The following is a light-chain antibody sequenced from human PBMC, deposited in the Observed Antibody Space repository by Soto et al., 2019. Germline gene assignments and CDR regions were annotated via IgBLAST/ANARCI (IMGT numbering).Light chain of an antibody. CDR1: QDIRSN. CDR3: LQDYNYPLT. J-gene: IGKJ4*01. CDR2: DVS. Sequence: AIQMTQSPSSLSASVGDRVTITCRASQDIRSNLDWYQQKPGKAPKLLIYDVSNLQSGVPSRFSGSGSVTDFTLTISSLQPEDFATYYCLQDYNYPLTFGGGTRVEI. V-gene: IGKV1-6*01.